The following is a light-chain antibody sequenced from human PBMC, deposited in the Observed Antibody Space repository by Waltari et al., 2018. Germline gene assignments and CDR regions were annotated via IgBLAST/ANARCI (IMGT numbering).Light chain of an antibody. Sequence: QSALTQPRSVSGSPGQAVTISCPGTSSYVGGFHYVSWYQQHPGKAPQLMIYDVSKRPSGVPDRFSGSKSGNTASLTISGLQAEDEADYYCCSYAGSYTHVFGTGTKVTVL. CDR2: DVS. J-gene: IGLJ1*01. V-gene: IGLV2-11*01. CDR1: SSYVGGFHY. CDR3: CSYAGSYTHV.